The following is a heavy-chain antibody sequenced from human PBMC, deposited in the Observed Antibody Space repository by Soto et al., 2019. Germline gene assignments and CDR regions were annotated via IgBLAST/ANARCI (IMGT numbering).Heavy chain of an antibody. J-gene: IGHJ6*03. CDR3: ARAPKGPYYYDSSGYYYYYYYMDV. D-gene: IGHD3-22*01. Sequence: SQTLSLTCAISGDSVSSNSAAWNWIRQSPSRGLEWLGRTYYRSKWYNDYAVSVKSRITINPDTSKNQFSLQLNSVTPEDTAVYYCARAPKGPYYYDSSGYYYYYYYMDVWGKGTTVTVSS. CDR2: TYYRSKWYN. CDR1: GDSVSSNSAA. V-gene: IGHV6-1*01.